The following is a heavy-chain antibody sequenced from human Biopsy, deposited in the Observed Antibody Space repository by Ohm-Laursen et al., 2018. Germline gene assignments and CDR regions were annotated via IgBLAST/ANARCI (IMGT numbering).Heavy chain of an antibody. J-gene: IGHJ5*02. Sequence: PGTLSLTCSVSGGSISSSTTYYWAWLRRPPGKGLEWIGSIYNTETTFYNPSLKSRVTTSVDTSTNQFSLKVSSVTAADTALYFCARHPTGFWFDPWGHGTLVTVSS. CDR2: IYNTETT. CDR3: ARHPTGFWFDP. V-gene: IGHV4-39*01. CDR1: GGSISSSTTYY.